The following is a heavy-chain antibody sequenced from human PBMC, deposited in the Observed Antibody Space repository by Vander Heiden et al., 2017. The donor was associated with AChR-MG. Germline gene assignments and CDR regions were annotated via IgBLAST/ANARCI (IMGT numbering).Heavy chain of an antibody. Sequence: QLQLQESGPGLVKPSATLSLTCTVSGGSISSSSYYWGWIRQPPGKGREWIGSIYYSGSTYYNPSLKSRVTISVDTSKNQFSLKLSSVTAADTAVYYCAGGYGSGSYYYDYYFDYWGQGTLVTVSS. D-gene: IGHD3-10*01. J-gene: IGHJ4*02. CDR1: GGSISSSSYY. V-gene: IGHV4-39*01. CDR3: AGGYGSGSYYYDYYFDY. CDR2: IYYSGST.